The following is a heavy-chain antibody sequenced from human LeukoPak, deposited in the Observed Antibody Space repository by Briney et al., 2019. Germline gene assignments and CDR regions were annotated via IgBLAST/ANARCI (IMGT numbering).Heavy chain of an antibody. CDR2: INHNGNT. D-gene: IGHD2-8*01. J-gene: IGHJ4*02. Sequence: SETLSLTCAVSGDSFSTLYWSWIRQSPGKGLEWIGDINHNGNTNYNPSLKSRVTISVGTSRNLFSLRLTSVTAADTAVYYCATMSVSAMFYLHYWGQGALVTVSS. CDR1: GDSFSTLY. CDR3: ATMSVSAMFYLHY. V-gene: IGHV4-34*01.